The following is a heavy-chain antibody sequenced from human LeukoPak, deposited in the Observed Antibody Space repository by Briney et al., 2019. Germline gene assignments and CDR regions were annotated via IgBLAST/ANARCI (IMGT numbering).Heavy chain of an antibody. D-gene: IGHD4-17*01. J-gene: IGHJ3*02. Sequence: ETLSLACTVSGGSISSYYWSWIRQPPGKGLEWIGYIYYSGTTKYNPSLKSRVTISVDRSKNQFSLKLSSVTAADTAVYYCARDIWRDYGAFDIWGQGTMVTVSS. CDR3: ARDIWRDYGAFDI. CDR1: GGSISSYY. V-gene: IGHV4-59*12. CDR2: IYYSGTT.